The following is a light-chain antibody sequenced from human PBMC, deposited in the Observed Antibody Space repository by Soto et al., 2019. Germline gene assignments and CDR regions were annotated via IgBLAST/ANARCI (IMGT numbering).Light chain of an antibody. Sequence: PGERVTLSCRASESVSSSYLTWYQQKPGQAPRLLIYGASTRATSIPARFSGSVSATDFTLTIRSLQPEEFAVYYCQQDYTRFTFGPGTKVDIK. CDR2: GAS. V-gene: IGKV3D-7*01. CDR3: QQDYTRFT. J-gene: IGKJ3*01. CDR1: ESVSSSY.